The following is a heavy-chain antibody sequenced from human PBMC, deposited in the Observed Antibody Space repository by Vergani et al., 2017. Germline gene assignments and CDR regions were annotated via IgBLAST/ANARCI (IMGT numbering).Heavy chain of an antibody. V-gene: IGHV1-46*01. Sequence: VQLVQSGTEVKKPGASVKIACKTSGYTFTNHHLHWVRQAPGQGLEWMGIITPGGSTDYGPKFQGRATMTRDTSTRTAYMELSRLRSDDTAVYYCASEGYSSGYPDYWGQGTLVTVSS. CDR1: GYTFTNHH. J-gene: IGHJ4*02. CDR3: ASEGYSSGYPDY. D-gene: IGHD3-22*01. CDR2: ITPGGST.